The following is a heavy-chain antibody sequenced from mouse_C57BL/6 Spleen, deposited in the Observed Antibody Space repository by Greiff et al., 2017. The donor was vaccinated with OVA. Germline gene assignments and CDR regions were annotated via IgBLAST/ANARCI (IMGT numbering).Heavy chain of an antibody. CDR3: ARRRWAFDY. J-gene: IGHJ2*01. Sequence: EVQRVESGGGLVQPGGSLKLSCAASGFTFSDYYMYWVRQTPEKRLEWVAYISNGGGSTYYPDTVKGRFTISRDNAKNTLYLQMSRLKSEDTAMYYCARRRWAFDYWGQGTTLTVSS. V-gene: IGHV5-12*01. CDR1: GFTFSDYY. D-gene: IGHD4-1*01. CDR2: ISNGGGST.